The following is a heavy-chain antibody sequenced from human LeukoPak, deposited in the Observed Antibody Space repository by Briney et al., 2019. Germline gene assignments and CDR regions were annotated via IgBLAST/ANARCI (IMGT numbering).Heavy chain of an antibody. CDR2: IYYSGST. J-gene: IGHJ4*02. D-gene: IGHD5-18*01. Sequence: PSETLSLTCTLSGGSISSSSYYWGWFRQPPGKGLEWIGSIYYSGSTYYNPSLKSRVTISVDTSKHQFSLKLSSVTAADTAVYYCARRGGYSYGYRGYFDYWGQGTLVTVSS. V-gene: IGHV4-39*01. CDR3: ARRGGYSYGYRGYFDY. CDR1: GGSISSSSYY.